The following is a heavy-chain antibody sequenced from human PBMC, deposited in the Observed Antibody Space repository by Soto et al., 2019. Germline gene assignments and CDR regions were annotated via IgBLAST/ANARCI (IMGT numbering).Heavy chain of an antibody. CDR2: INAGSGNT. CDR3: ARGLAADGA. D-gene: IGHD6-13*01. CDR1: GYTFTHYA. Sequence: QVQLVQSGAEVKKPGASVKVSCTASGYTFTHYAIHWVRHAPGQRLEWMGFINAGSGNTKYSHTFQGRLTFTKDTSASTAYMDLSSVRSEDTAIYYCARGLAADGAWGQGTLVTVSS. V-gene: IGHV1-3*01. J-gene: IGHJ5*02.